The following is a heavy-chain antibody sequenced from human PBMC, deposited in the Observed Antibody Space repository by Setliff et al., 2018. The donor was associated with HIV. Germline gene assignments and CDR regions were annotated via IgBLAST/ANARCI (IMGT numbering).Heavy chain of an antibody. Sequence: ASVKVSCKASGYTFTGNSDYYLHWVRQAPGQGPEWMGWINPYSGGTLYAQKFQGGVSMTRDTSISTAYMELSRLTSDDTTVYYCANKRGDRWFGPWGQGTLVTVSS. V-gene: IGHV1-2*02. D-gene: IGHD3-16*01. CDR3: ANKRGDRWFGP. CDR1: GYTFTGNSDYY. CDR2: INPYSGGT. J-gene: IGHJ5*02.